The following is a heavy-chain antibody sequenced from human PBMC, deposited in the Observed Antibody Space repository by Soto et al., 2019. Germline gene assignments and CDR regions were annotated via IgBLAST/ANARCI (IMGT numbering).Heavy chain of an antibody. CDR1: GGSISSGDYY. Sequence: PSETLSLTCTVSGGSISSGDYYWSWIRQPPGKGLEWIGYIYYSGTTYYNPSLKSRVTISVDTSKNQFSLKLSSVTAADTAVYYCARRRPSSSLIDYWGQGTPVTVSS. D-gene: IGHD6-6*01. CDR2: IYYSGTT. V-gene: IGHV4-30-4*01. CDR3: ARRRPSSSLIDY. J-gene: IGHJ4*02.